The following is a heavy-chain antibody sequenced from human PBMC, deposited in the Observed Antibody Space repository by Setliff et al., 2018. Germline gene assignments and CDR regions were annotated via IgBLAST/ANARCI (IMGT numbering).Heavy chain of an antibody. Sequence: SETLSLTCAVSGSAIISGHYWGWIRQPPGKGGLEWIGSFRPSGRTYYNPSLKSRVTISLDTSRKQFSLKLTSVTAADTAVYYCARGGERYHSASWGQGTLVTVSS. CDR2: FRPSGRT. CDR3: ARGGERYHSAS. V-gene: IGHV4-38-2*01. D-gene: IGHD1-1*01. CDR1: GSAIISGHY. J-gene: IGHJ4*02.